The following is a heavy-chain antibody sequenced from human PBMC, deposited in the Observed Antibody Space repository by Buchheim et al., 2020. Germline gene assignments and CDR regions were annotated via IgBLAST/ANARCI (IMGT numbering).Heavy chain of an antibody. CDR1: GGSISSSSYY. Sequence: QLQLQESGPGLVKPSETLSLTCTVSGGSISSSSYYWGWIRQPPGQGLEWIGSIYYSGSTYYNPSLKSRVTISVDTSKNQFSLKLSSVTAADTAVYYCARQRDHYDIASVYWGQGTL. V-gene: IGHV4-39*01. J-gene: IGHJ4*02. CDR3: ARQRDHYDIASVY. CDR2: IYYSGST. D-gene: IGHD3-9*01.